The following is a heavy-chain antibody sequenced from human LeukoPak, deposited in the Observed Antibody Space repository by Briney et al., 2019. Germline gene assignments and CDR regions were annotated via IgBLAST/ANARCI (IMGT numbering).Heavy chain of an antibody. J-gene: IGHJ6*03. Sequence: SETLSLTCAVSAVSITRYYWTWIRQPPGKGLEYIAYIYYTGSTSYNPSLKSRVTISVDTSKNQFSLKLSSVTAADTAVYYCARADYSSTWSHDYYYMDVWGKGTTVTVSS. CDR2: IYYTGST. CDR1: AVSITRYY. V-gene: IGHV4-59*08. CDR3: ARADYSSTWSHDYYYMDV. D-gene: IGHD6-13*01.